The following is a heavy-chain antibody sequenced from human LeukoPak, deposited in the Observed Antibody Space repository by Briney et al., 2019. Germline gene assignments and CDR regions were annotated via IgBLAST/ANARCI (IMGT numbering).Heavy chain of an antibody. CDR1: GGSNY. CDR3: AKHSNWNAGVDWFDP. J-gene: IGHJ5*02. V-gene: IGHV4-59*08. Sequence: SETLSLTCTVSGGSNYWSWIRQPPGTGLEWIAYIHYSGSTNYNPSLKSRVTISIDTSKNQFSLKLNSVTVADTAVYYCAKHSNWNAGVDWFDPWGQGTLVTVSS. D-gene: IGHD1-20*01. CDR2: IHYSGST.